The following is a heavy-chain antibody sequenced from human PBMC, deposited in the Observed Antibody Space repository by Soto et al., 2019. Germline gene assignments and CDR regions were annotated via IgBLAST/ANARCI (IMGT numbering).Heavy chain of an antibody. CDR2: ISYDGSNK. D-gene: IGHD3-22*01. V-gene: IGHV3-30-3*01. CDR1: GFTFSSYA. Sequence: ESGGGVVQPGRSLRLSCAASGFTFSSYAMHWVRQAPGKGLEWVAVISYDGSNKYYADSVKGRFTISRDNSKNTLYLQMNSLRAEDTAVYYCARGRGGYYDSSGYRNAFDIWGQGTMVTVSS. CDR3: ARGRGGYYDSSGYRNAFDI. J-gene: IGHJ3*02.